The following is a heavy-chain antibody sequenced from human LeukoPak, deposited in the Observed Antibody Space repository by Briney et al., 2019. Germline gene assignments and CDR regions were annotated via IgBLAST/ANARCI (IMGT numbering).Heavy chain of an antibody. CDR3: AKGGGFLESHMDV. J-gene: IGHJ6*03. D-gene: IGHD3-3*01. Sequence: GGSLRLSCAASGFSFITYAMNWVRQAPGKGLEWVSGISGSGGSTYYADSVQGRFTISRDNSKNTLYLQMNSLRAEDTAVYYCAKGGGFLESHMDVWGKGTSVTVSS. V-gene: IGHV3-23*01. CDR1: GFSFITYA. CDR2: ISGSGGST.